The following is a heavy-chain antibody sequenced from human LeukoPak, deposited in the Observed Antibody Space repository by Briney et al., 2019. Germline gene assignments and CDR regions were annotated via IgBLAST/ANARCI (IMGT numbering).Heavy chain of an antibody. CDR2: IGGSGVST. V-gene: IGHV3-23*01. J-gene: IGHJ5*02. CDR1: GFTFSSYA. Sequence: GGSLRLSCAASGFTFSSYAMSWVRQAPGKGLEWVSSIGGSGVSTYYADSVKGRFTISRDNSKNTLFLQMNSLRAEDTAVYYCAKGPALSFPHPYNWFDPWGQGTLVTVSS. D-gene: IGHD1-26*01. CDR3: AKGPALSFPHPYNWFDP.